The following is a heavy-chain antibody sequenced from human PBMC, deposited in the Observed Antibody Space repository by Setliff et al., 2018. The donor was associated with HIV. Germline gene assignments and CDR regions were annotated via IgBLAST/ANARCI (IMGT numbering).Heavy chain of an antibody. D-gene: IGHD6-25*01. CDR3: ARGAPAINDY. Sequence: SVKVSCKASGGTFSTYVFTWVRQAPGQGLEWMGGIIPILGIANYAQKFQGRVTITADESTSTAYMELSSLRSEDTAVYYCARGAPAINDYWGQGTLVTVSS. CDR2: IIPILGIA. CDR1: GGTFSTYV. J-gene: IGHJ4*02. V-gene: IGHV1-69*10.